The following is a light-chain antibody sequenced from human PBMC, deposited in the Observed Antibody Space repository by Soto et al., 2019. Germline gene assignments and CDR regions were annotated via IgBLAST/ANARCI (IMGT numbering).Light chain of an antibody. V-gene: IGKV3-20*01. CDR2: GAS. Sequence: EVVLTQSPGTLSLSAAERATLFCRASERVASNYVAWYQQKPGQAPRLLSYGASSRATGITDRYSGSGSGTEFTLTISRLAPQDFEVLYCQQYGGSPWTVGQGTNVDIK. CDR1: ERVASNY. CDR3: QQYGGSPWT. J-gene: IGKJ1*01.